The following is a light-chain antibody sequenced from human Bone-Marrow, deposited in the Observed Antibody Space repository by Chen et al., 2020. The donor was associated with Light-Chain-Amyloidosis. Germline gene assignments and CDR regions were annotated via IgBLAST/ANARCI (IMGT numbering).Light chain of an antibody. Sequence: DIQMTQSPSSLSASVGDRVTITCRASQRISNYLNWYQQKPGKAPKLLIHAAYTLQSGVPLRFSGSGSGTDFILTISSVQPEDFAIYYCQQSYSMSSITFGQGTRLEI. CDR3: QQSYSMSSIT. CDR2: AAY. V-gene: IGKV1-39*01. CDR1: QRISNY. J-gene: IGKJ5*01.